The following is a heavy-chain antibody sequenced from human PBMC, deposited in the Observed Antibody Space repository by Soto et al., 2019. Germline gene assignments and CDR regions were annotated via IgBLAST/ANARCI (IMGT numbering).Heavy chain of an antibody. CDR3: ATALGYCSGGSCHARWSDH. D-gene: IGHD2-15*01. V-gene: IGHV3-33*01. CDR1: GFTFSSYG. CDR2: IWYDGSNK. J-gene: IGHJ4*02. Sequence: HPGGSLRLSCAASGFTFSSYGMHWVRQAPGKGLEWVAVIWYDGSNKYYADSVKGRFTISRDNSKNTLYLQMNSLRAEDTAVYYCATALGYCSGGSCHARWSDHWGQGTLVTVSS.